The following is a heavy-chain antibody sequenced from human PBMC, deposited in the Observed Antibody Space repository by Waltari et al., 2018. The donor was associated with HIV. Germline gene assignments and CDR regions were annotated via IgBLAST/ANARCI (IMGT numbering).Heavy chain of an antibody. V-gene: IGHV1-46*01. CDR1: GYTFTSYY. J-gene: IGHJ4*02. CDR2: INPSGGST. D-gene: IGHD3-10*01. Sequence: QVQLVQSGAEVKKPGASVKVSCKASGYTFTSYYMHWVRQAPGQGLEWMGIINPSGGSTSYAQKFQGRVTMTRDTSTSTVYMELSSLRSEDTAVYYCARAPLSGTMVRGVIDYWGQGTLVTVSS. CDR3: ARAPLSGTMVRGVIDY.